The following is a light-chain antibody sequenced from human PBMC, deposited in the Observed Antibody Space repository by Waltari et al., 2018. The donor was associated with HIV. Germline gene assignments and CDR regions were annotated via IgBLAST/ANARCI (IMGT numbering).Light chain of an antibody. V-gene: IGLV2-23*01. CDR1: SRNIGSLNL. Sequence: QSAPTQPASVSGTPGPAISISCPGTSRNIGSLNLFSWYQPHPARAPKLVIYEGFKRPSGVSNRFSGSKSGNTASLTISGLQAEDEAHYYCCSSADYGVPFGGGTNLTVL. J-gene: IGLJ2*01. CDR3: CSSADYGVP. CDR2: EGF.